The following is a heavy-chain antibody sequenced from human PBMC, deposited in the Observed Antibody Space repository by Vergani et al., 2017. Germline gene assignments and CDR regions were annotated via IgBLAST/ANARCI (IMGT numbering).Heavy chain of an antibody. CDR1: GYTFSNYY. CDR2: INPSGGHT. D-gene: IGHD3-9*01. J-gene: IGHJ4*02. V-gene: IGHV1-46*03. CDR3: ARGDYGILSGYRY. Sequence: QVQVVQSGAEVKKSGASVKVSCKTSGYTFSNYYMHWVRQAPGQGLELMGIINPSGGHTNYAQKFQGRVTMTRDTSTNTVYMEMSSLRSEDTAIYYCARGDYGILSGYRYWGQGTLVTVSA.